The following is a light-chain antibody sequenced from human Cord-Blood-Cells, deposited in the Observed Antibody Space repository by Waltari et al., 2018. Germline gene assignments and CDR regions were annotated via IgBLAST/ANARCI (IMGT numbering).Light chain of an antibody. Sequence: DIVMTQSPDSLAVSLGERATINCKSSQSVLYSSNNKNYLACYPQKPGQPPKLLIYIASTRESGATDRLSGSASGREFTLTISRLQPEDVAVYYCQKYYSTPYTLGEGTKLEIK. J-gene: IGKJ2*01. CDR3: QKYYSTPYT. CDR1: QSVLYSSNNKNY. V-gene: IGKV4-1*01. CDR2: IAS.